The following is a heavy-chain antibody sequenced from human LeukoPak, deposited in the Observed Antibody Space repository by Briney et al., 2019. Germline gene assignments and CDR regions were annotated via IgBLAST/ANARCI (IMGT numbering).Heavy chain of an antibody. CDR3: ARQLTYYDSSGYCFDY. J-gene: IGHJ4*02. Sequence: GESLKISCKGSGYSFTSYWIGWARQMPGKGLEWMGIIYPGDSDTRYSPSFQGQVTISADKSISTAYLQWSSLKASDTAMYYCARQLTYYDSSGYCFDYWGQGTLVTVSS. CDR1: GYSFTSYW. V-gene: IGHV5-51*01. CDR2: IYPGDSDT. D-gene: IGHD3-22*01.